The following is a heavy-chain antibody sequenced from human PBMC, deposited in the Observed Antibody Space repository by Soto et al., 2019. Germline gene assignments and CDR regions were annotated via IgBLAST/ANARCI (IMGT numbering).Heavy chain of an antibody. CDR2: ISYDGSNK. Sequence: GGSLRLSCAASGLTFSSYAMHWVRQAPGKGLEWVAVISYDGSNKYHADSVKGRFTISRDNSKNTLYLQMNSLKTEDTAVYYCTTDGLAVAVFDYWGQGTLVTVSS. D-gene: IGHD6-19*01. V-gene: IGHV3-30-3*01. CDR3: TTDGLAVAVFDY. CDR1: GLTFSSYA. J-gene: IGHJ4*02.